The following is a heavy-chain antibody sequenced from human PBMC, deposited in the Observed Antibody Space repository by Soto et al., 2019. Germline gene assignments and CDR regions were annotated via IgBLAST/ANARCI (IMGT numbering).Heavy chain of an antibody. D-gene: IGHD3-22*01. CDR3: ASPFYDSSGKSSFDI. V-gene: IGHV1-69*13. Sequence: WASVKVSCKASGGTFSSYAISWVRQAPGQGLEWMGGIIPIFGTANYAQKFQGRVTITADESTSTAYMELSSLRSEDTAVYYCASPFYDSSGKSSFDIWGQGTMVTVSS. CDR1: GGTFSSYA. CDR2: IIPIFGTA. J-gene: IGHJ3*02.